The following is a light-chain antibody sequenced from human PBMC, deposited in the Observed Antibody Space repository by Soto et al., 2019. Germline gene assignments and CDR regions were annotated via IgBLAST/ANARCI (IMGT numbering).Light chain of an antibody. V-gene: IGLV3-21*02. CDR1: SVGFRS. Sequence: SSERNKPPSGSAAPGQTAKIPCGLDSVGFRSVHWYQQRPGQAPVLVVYDDSDRPSGIPERFSGSNSGNTATLTISRVEAGDEADYYCQVWDSSSDHYVFGTGTKVLVL. CDR3: QVWDSSSDHYV. J-gene: IGLJ1*01. CDR2: DDS.